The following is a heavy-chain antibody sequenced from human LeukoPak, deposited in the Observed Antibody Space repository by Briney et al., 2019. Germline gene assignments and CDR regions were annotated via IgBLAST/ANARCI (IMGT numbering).Heavy chain of an antibody. D-gene: IGHD3-10*01. CDR1: GYTLTSFG. CDR3: ARAGGSGSYSYYMDV. V-gene: IGHV1-18*01. J-gene: IGHJ6*03. CDR2: ISAYNGNT. Sequence: GASVKVSCRASGYTLTSFGISWVRQAPGQGLEWMGWISAYNGNTKYAPKYQGRITMTTDTSTSTAYMELRSLRSDDTAVYYCARAGGSGSYSYYMDVWGKGTTVTVSS.